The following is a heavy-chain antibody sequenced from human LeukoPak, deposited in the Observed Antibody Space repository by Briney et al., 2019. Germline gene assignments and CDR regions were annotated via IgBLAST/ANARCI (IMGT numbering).Heavy chain of an antibody. J-gene: IGHJ5*02. CDR2: IYPSGTT. CDR1: GVSVSSYY. D-gene: IGHD3-10*01. CDR3: ARYYYGSGSYENWFDP. V-gene: IGHV4-4*07. Sequence: SETLSLTCSVSGVSVSSYYWSWIRQPAGKGLEWIGRIYPSGTTHYNPSLKSRVTISVDTSKNQFSLKLSSVTAADTAVYYCARYYYGSGSYENWFDPWGQGTLVTVPS.